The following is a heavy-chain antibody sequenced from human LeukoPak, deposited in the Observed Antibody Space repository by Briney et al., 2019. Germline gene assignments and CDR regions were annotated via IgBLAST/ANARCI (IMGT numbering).Heavy chain of an antibody. Sequence: GGSLRLSCAASGFTVSSNYMSWVRQAPGKGLEWVSVIYGGGSTYYADSVKGRFTISRDNSKNTLYLQMNSLRAEDTAVYYCARDRVDIVATAPSLSYYYGMDVWGQGTTVTVSS. CDR2: IYGGGST. CDR3: ARDRVDIVATAPSLSYYYGMDV. V-gene: IGHV3-53*01. J-gene: IGHJ6*02. D-gene: IGHD5-12*01. CDR1: GFTVSSNY.